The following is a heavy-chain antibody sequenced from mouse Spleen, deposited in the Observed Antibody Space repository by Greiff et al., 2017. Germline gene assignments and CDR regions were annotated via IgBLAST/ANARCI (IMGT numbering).Heavy chain of an antibody. CDR2: IYPGDGDT. Sequence: QVQLQQSGPELVKPGASVKISCKASGYAFSSSWMNWVKQRPGKGLEWIGRIYPGDGDTNYNGKFKGKATLTADKSSSTAYMQLSSLTSEDSAVYFCARVHYGKGFAHWGQGTLVTVSA. CDR3: ARVHYGKGFAH. J-gene: IGHJ3*01. V-gene: IGHV1-82*01. D-gene: IGHD2-1*01. CDR1: GYAFSSSW.